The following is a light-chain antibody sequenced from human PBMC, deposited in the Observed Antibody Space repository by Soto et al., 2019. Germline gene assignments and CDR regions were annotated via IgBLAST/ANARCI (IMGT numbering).Light chain of an antibody. CDR1: QSVSSAL. V-gene: IGKV3-20*01. Sequence: EIVLTQSPDTLSLSPGERATLSCRASQSVSSALLAWYQQKPGQAPRLLIYRASTRATGIPDRFTGSESGTDFTLTISRLEPEDFVVYYCQQYESSPLTFGGGTKVEIK. J-gene: IGKJ4*01. CDR2: RAS. CDR3: QQYESSPLT.